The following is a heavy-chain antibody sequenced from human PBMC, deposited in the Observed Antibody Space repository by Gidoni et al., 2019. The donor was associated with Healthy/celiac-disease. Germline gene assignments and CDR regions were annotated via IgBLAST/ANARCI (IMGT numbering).Heavy chain of an antibody. CDR2: IYSGGST. Sequence: EVQRVESGGGLVQPGGSLRLSCAASGFTVSSNYMSWVRQAPGKGMEWFSVIYSGGSTYYADSVKGRFTISRDNSKNTLYLQMNSLRAEDTAVYYCARASGSYSSPFDYWGQGTLVTVSS. CDR1: GFTVSSNY. D-gene: IGHD1-26*01. V-gene: IGHV3-66*02. J-gene: IGHJ4*02. CDR3: ARASGSYSSPFDY.